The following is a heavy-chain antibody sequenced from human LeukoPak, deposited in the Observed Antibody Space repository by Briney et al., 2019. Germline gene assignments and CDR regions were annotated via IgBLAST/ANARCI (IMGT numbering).Heavy chain of an antibody. CDR2: IYYSGST. J-gene: IGHJ4*02. Sequence: SETLSLTCTVSGGSISSYYWSWVRQPPGKGLEWIGYIYYSGSTNYNPSLKSRVTISVDTSKNQFSLKLSSVTAADTAVYYCARERVDGTIAVAGFDYWGQGTLVTVSS. CDR3: ARERVDGTIAVAGFDY. V-gene: IGHV4-59*01. CDR1: GGSISSYY. D-gene: IGHD6-19*01.